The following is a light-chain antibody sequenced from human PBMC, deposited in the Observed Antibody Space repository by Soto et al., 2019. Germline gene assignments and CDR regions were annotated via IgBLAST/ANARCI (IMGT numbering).Light chain of an antibody. V-gene: IGLV2-14*01. CDR3: GSSTDTDTLVI. CDR1: TSDVGRYKF. CDR2: EVT. J-gene: IGLJ2*01. Sequence: QSALTQPASVSGSPGQSITISCTGTTSDVGRYKFVSWYQHHPGKAPKLLIFEVTNRPSGVSSRFSGSKSGNTASLTISGLQTEDEATYYCGSSTDTDTLVIFGGGTNSPS.